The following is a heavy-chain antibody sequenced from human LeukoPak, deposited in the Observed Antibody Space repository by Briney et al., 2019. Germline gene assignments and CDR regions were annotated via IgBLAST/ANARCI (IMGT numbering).Heavy chain of an antibody. V-gene: IGHV3-23*01. Sequence: GGSLRLSCAASGFTFSSYAMTCVRQAPGKGLEWVSTISTTGGITYYADSVKGRFTMSRDNSKNTLNLQVNSLRAEDTAIYYCAKDVYCSSTSCSRAYDYWGQGTLVTVSS. CDR2: ISTTGGIT. D-gene: IGHD2-2*01. J-gene: IGHJ4*02. CDR3: AKDVYCSSTSCSRAYDY. CDR1: GFTFSSYA.